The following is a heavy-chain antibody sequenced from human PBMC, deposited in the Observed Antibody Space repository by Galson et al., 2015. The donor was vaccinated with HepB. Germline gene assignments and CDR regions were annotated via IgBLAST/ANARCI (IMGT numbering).Heavy chain of an antibody. V-gene: IGHV3-30-3*01. J-gene: IGHJ4*02. CDR3: ARDRPKSELLVLLDY. CDR1: GFTFSSYA. CDR2: ISYDGSNK. D-gene: IGHD1-26*01. Sequence: SLRLSCAASGFTFSSYAMHWVRQARGKGLEWVAVISYDGSNKYYADSVKGRFTISRDNSKNTLYLQMNSLRAEDTAVYYCARDRPKSELLVLLDYWGQGTLVTVSS.